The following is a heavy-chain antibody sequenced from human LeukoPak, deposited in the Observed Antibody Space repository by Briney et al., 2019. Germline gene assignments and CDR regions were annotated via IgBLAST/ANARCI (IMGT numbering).Heavy chain of an antibody. Sequence: GGSLRLSCAASGFTFSNYAMSWVRQAPGKGLEWVSALGGRGISTYYADSVRGRFTISRDNSRNTLYLQMNSLRAEDTAVYYCAKRTGGYFDYWGQGTLVTVS. CDR2: LGGRGIST. D-gene: IGHD3/OR15-3a*01. J-gene: IGHJ4*02. CDR3: AKRTGGYFDY. CDR1: GFTFSNYA. V-gene: IGHV3-23*01.